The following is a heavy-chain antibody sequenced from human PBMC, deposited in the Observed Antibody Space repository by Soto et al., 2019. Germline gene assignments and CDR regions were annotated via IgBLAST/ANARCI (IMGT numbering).Heavy chain of an antibody. D-gene: IGHD6-6*01. CDR2: IYYSGST. CDR3: ARHLEYSSSSELDY. Sequence: PSETLSLTCTVSGGSISSYYWSWIRQPPGKGLEWIGYIYYSGSTNYNSSLKSRVTISVDTSKNQFSLKLSSVTAADTAVYYCARHLEYSSSSELDYWGQGTLVTVSS. CDR1: GGSISSYY. J-gene: IGHJ4*02. V-gene: IGHV4-59*08.